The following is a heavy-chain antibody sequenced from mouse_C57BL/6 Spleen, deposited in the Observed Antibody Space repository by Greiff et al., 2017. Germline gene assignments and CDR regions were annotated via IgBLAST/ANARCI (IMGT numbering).Heavy chain of an antibody. CDR1: GFNIKDDY. Sequence: VQLQQSGAELVRPGASVKLSCTASGFNIKDDYMHWVKQRPEQGLEWIGWIDPENGDTEYASKFQGKATITADTSSNTAYLQLSSLTSEDTAVYYCTGGSRSGMDYWGQGTSVTVSS. D-gene: IGHD1-1*01. CDR2: IDPENGDT. V-gene: IGHV14-4*01. J-gene: IGHJ4*01. CDR3: TGGSRSGMDY.